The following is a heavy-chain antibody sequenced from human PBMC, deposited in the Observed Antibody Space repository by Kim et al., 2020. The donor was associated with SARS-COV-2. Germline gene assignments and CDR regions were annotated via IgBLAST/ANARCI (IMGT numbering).Heavy chain of an antibody. J-gene: IGHJ3*02. CDR2: ISGSGSAT. Sequence: GGSLRLSCVVSGFTFDDYAMSWVRRAPGKGLEWISGISGSGSATNYADSVKGRFTISRDNYRNTLDLQMDSLRAEDTATYYCAKSHSGDSKRHAFDIWGQGIMVTVSS. CDR3: AKSHSGDSKRHAFDI. V-gene: IGHV3-23*01. CDR1: GFTFDDYA. D-gene: IGHD2-21*02.